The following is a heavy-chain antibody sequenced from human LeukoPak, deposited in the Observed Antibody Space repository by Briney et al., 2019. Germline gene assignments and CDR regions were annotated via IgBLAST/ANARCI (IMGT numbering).Heavy chain of an antibody. CDR2: ISSSSSYI. Sequence: GGSLRLSCAASGFTFSSYSMNWVSQAPGKGLEWVSSISSSSSYIYYADSVKGRFAISRDNAKNSLYLQMNSLRAEDTAVYYCARDPGVTMVRGVIITPYFDYWGQGTLVTVSS. V-gene: IGHV3-21*01. CDR3: ARDPGVTMVRGVIITPYFDY. J-gene: IGHJ4*02. D-gene: IGHD3-10*01. CDR1: GFTFSSYS.